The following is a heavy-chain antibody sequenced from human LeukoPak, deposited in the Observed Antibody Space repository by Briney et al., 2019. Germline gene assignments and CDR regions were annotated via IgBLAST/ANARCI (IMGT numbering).Heavy chain of an antibody. J-gene: IGHJ4*02. CDR2: IHYSGST. D-gene: IGHD2-2*02. CDR1: GGFLSGFY. CDR3: ARAYTKMVQFFFDN. Sequence: SETLSLTCSVSGGFLSGFYWGWIRQPPGEGLEYIAYIHYSGSTNYNPSLKSRVTISVDRSMNQFSLTLTSATAADTAVYYCARAYTKMVQFFFDNCGPGTPFTASS. V-gene: IGHV4-59*01.